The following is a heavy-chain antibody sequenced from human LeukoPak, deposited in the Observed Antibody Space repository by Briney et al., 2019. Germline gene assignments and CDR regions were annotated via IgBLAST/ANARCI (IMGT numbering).Heavy chain of an antibody. CDR1: GYPITTYY. CDR2: INPKNGDS. CDR3: ARAGYDYGDSSDF. J-gene: IGHJ4*02. D-gene: IGHD4-17*01. Sequence: SVNVSCKASGYPITTYYIHWVRQAPGQGLEWMGCINPKNGDSKYAQKFQGRVTMTRATSIATAYMEVSRLTSDDTAVYFCARAGYDYGDSSDFWGQGTLVTVSS. V-gene: IGHV1-2*02.